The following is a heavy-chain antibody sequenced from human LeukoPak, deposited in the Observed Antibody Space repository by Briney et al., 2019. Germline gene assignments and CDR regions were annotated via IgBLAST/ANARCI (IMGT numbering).Heavy chain of an antibody. V-gene: IGHV1-58*01. Sequence: SVKVSCKASGFTFSTSAVQWVRQARGQRFEWIGWIGVGSGKTNYAQRFQDRVTITRDMSTSTAYMELSSLRSEDTAVYYCAAEIYGYNSECCSFDFWGPGTPVTVSS. CDR2: IGVGSGKT. D-gene: IGHD4-23*01. CDR3: AAEIYGYNSECCSFDF. J-gene: IGHJ3*01. CDR1: GFTFSTSA.